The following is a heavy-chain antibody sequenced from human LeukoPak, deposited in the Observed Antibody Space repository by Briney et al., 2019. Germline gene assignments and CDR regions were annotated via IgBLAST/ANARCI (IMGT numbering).Heavy chain of an antibody. D-gene: IGHD3-22*01. Sequence: SETLSLTCTVSGGSISTYCWSWIRQPPGKGLEWIGYIYYSGSTNYNPSLKSRVTISVDTSKNQFSLKLNSVTAADTAVCYCARTNYYDGSGYYPDYYFDLWGRGTLVTVSS. J-gene: IGHJ2*01. CDR1: GGSISTYC. CDR2: IYYSGST. CDR3: ARTNYYDGSGYYPDYYFDL. V-gene: IGHV4-59*01.